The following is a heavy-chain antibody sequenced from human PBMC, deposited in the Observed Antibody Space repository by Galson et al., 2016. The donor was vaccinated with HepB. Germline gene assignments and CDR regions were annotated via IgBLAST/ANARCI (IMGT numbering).Heavy chain of an antibody. V-gene: IGHV1-69*04. CDR1: GGTFSSYA. CDR3: ARQKAVFALCYFDY. D-gene: IGHD3-16*01. Sequence: SVKVSCKASGGTFSSYAISWVRQAPGQGLEWMGRIIPILGIANYAQKFQGRVTITADKSTSTAYMELSSLRSEDTAVYHCARQKAVFALCYFDYWGQGTLVTVSS. J-gene: IGHJ4*02. CDR2: IIPILGIA.